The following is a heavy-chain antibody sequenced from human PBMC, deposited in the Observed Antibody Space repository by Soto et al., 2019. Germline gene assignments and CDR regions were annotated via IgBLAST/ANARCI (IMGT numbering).Heavy chain of an antibody. CDR1: RFMFSRYA. CDR3: VKEWTPRRAFDS. Sequence: PVGSLRLSCTASRFMFSRYAMSWVRQAPGKGLEWVSGISGSGGSTWYTDSVKGRFTISRDNSKNTLYLEMNSLRVEDTAKYYCVKEWTPRRAFDSWGQGTLVTVSS. D-gene: IGHD5-12*01. V-gene: IGHV3-23*01. J-gene: IGHJ4*02. CDR2: ISGSGGST.